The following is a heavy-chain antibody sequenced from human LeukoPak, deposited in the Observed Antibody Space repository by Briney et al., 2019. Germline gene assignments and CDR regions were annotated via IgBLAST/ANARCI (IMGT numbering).Heavy chain of an antibody. J-gene: IGHJ4*02. CDR2: IYYSGST. D-gene: IGHD3-10*01. CDR1: GGSISSSSYY. Sequence: SETLSLTCTVSGGSISSSSYYWGWIRQPPGKGLEWIGSIYYSGSTYYNPSLKSRVTISVDTSKNQFSLRLSSVTAADTAVYYCARALHYYGSGFDYWGQGTLVTVSS. V-gene: IGHV4-39*01. CDR3: ARALHYYGSGFDY.